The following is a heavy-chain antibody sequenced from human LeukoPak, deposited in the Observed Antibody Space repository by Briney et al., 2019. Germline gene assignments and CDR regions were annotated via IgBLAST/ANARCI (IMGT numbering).Heavy chain of an antibody. J-gene: IGHJ3*02. CDR2: ISAYNGNT. D-gene: IGHD1-26*01. Sequence: ASVKVSCKASGYTFTSYGISWVRQAPGQGLERMGWISAYNGNTNYAQKLQGRVTMTTDTSTSTAYMELRSLRSDDTAVYYCARDLSGSYYPDAFDIWGQGTMVTVSS. CDR1: GYTFTSYG. CDR3: ARDLSGSYYPDAFDI. V-gene: IGHV1-18*01.